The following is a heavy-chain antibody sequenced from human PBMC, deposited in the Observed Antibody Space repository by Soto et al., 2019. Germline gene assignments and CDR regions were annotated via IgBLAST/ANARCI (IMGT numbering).Heavy chain of an antibody. CDR3: ARARIVATTRDAFDI. V-gene: IGHV4-34*01. J-gene: IGHJ3*02. Sequence: GKGLEWIGEINHSGSTNYNPSLKSRVTISVDTSKNQFSLKLSSVTAADTAVYYCARARIVATTRDAFDIWGQGTMVTVSS. CDR2: INHSGST. D-gene: IGHD5-12*01.